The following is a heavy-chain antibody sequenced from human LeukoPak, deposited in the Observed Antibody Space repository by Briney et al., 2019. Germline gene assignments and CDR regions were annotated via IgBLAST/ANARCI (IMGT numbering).Heavy chain of an antibody. CDR3: ARDLRSTITVTTSNWFDP. CDR1: GFTFSSYW. V-gene: IGHV3-74*01. D-gene: IGHD4-11*01. J-gene: IGHJ5*02. CDR2: INTDGSST. Sequence: GGSLRLSCAASGFTFSSYWMHWVRQAPGKGLVWVSRINTDGSSTSYADSVKGRFTISRDNAKNTLYLQMNSLRAEDTAVYYCARDLRSTITVTTSNWFDPWGQGTLVTVSS.